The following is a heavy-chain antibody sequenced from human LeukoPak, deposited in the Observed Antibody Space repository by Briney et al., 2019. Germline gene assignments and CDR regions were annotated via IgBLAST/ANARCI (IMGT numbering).Heavy chain of an antibody. CDR1: GGTFSSYA. Sequence: ASVKVSCKASGGTFSSYAISWVRQAPGQGLEWMGGIIPIFGTANYAQKFQGRVTITADESTSTAYMELSSLRSEDTAVYYCARNGIGPTGNLDYWGQGTLVTVSS. CDR2: IIPIFGTA. D-gene: IGHD3/OR15-3a*01. CDR3: ARNGIGPTGNLDY. V-gene: IGHV1-69*13. J-gene: IGHJ4*02.